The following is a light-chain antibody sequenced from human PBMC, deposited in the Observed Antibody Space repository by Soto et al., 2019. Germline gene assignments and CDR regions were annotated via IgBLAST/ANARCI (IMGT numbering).Light chain of an antibody. CDR2: EVT. J-gene: IGLJ1*01. V-gene: IGLV2-8*01. Sequence: QSVLTQPPSASGPPGQSVTISCTGTSSDVGGYNYVSWYQQHPGRPPKLMIYEVTKRPLGVPDRFSGSKSGNTASLTVSGLQAEDEADYYCSSYAGSNNYVFGPGTKVTVL. CDR3: SSYAGSNNYV. CDR1: SSDVGGYNY.